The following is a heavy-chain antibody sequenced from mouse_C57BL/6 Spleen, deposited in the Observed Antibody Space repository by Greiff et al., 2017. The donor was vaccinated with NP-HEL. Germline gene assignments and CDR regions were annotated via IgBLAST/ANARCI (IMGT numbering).Heavy chain of an antibody. Sequence: VQLQQSGAELVRPGASVKLSCTASGFTFKDYYMHWVKQRPEQGLEWIGRIDPEDGDTEYAPKFKGKATMTADTSSNTAYLQLSSLTSEDTAGYCCTRSNDPYWYFDVWGTGTTVTVSS. CDR2: IDPEDGDT. D-gene: IGHD2-12*01. CDR1: GFTFKDYY. J-gene: IGHJ1*03. CDR3: TRSNDPYWYFDV. V-gene: IGHV14-1*01.